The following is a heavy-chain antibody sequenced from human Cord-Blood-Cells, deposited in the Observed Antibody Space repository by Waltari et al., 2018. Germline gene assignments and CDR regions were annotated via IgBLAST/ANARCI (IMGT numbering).Heavy chain of an antibody. V-gene: IGHV1-69*01. Sequence: QVQLVQSGAEVKKPGSSVRVSCKASGGTFSSYAISWVRQAPGQGLEWMGGIIPIFGTANYEQKFPGRAPFTANESTSTAYMGLSSLRSEDTAVYYCARVDGRYGGYVDGMDVWGQGTTVTVSS. CDR1: GGTFSSYA. CDR3: ARVDGRYGGYVDGMDV. CDR2: IIPIFGTA. J-gene: IGHJ6*02. D-gene: IGHD5-12*01.